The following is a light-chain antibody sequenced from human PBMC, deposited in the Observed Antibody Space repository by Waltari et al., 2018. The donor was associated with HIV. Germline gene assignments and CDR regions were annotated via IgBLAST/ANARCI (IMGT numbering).Light chain of an antibody. J-gene: IGLJ1*01. V-gene: IGLV2-23*02. Sequence: QSALTQPASVSGSPGQSVTISCTGTSSDVGNYNLVSWYQQHPGRAPKLMIYEVKKRPSGVSNRFSGSKSGNTASLTISGLQADDEADYYCCSYASSSTYVFATGTKVIVL. CDR2: EVK. CDR1: SSDVGNYNL. CDR3: CSYASSSTYV.